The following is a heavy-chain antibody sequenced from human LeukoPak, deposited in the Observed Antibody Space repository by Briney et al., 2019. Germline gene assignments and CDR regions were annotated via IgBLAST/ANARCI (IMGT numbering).Heavy chain of an antibody. D-gene: IGHD1-26*01. CDR3: ARERNSGSFGYRFDY. Sequence: ASVKVSCKASGYTYTSYGISWVRRAPGQGLEWMGWISAYNGNTNYAQKLQGRVTMTTDTSTSTAYMELRSLRSDDTAVYYCARERNSGSFGYRFDYWGQGTLVTVSS. J-gene: IGHJ4*02. CDR2: ISAYNGNT. CDR1: GYTYTSYG. V-gene: IGHV1-18*01.